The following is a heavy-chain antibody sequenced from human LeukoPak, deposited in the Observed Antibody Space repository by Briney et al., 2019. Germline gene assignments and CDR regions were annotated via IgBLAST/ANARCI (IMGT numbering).Heavy chain of an antibody. CDR2: ISWNSGSI. D-gene: IGHD2-15*01. Sequence: PGRSLRLSCAASGFTFDDYAMHWVRQAPGKGLEWVSGISWNSGSIGYADSVKGRFTISRDNAKNSLYLQMNSLRAEDTALYYCAKAGYCSGGSCQAFDYWGQGTLVTVSS. J-gene: IGHJ4*02. V-gene: IGHV3-9*01. CDR3: AKAGYCSGGSCQAFDY. CDR1: GFTFDDYA.